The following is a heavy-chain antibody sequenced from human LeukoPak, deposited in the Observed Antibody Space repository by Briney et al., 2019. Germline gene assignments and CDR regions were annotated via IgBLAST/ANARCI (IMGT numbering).Heavy chain of an antibody. Sequence: SETLSLTCTVSGGSISSYYWSWIRQPAGKGLEWIGRIYTSGSTNYSPSLKSRVTMSVDTSKNQFSLKLSSVTAADTAVYYCARDVDSRTTIFGVVGYFDLWGRGTLVTCSS. D-gene: IGHD3-3*01. J-gene: IGHJ2*01. V-gene: IGHV4-4*07. CDR3: ARDVDSRTTIFGVVGYFDL. CDR1: GGSISSYY. CDR2: IYTSGST.